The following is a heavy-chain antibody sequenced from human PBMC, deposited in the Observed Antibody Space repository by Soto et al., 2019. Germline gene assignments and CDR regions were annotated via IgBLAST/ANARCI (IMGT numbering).Heavy chain of an antibody. V-gene: IGHV3-66*01. D-gene: IGHD4-17*01. CDR2: IYSGGTT. Sequence: EVQLVESGGGLVQPGGSLRLSCAASGFTVSSNYMSWVRQAPGKGLEWVSVIYSGGTTYYADSVTGRFTISRDNSKNTLYLQMNSLRAEDTAVYYCARGGSYGGNSEGEIDYWGQGTLVTVSS. CDR3: ARGGSYGGNSEGEIDY. CDR1: GFTVSSNY. J-gene: IGHJ4*02.